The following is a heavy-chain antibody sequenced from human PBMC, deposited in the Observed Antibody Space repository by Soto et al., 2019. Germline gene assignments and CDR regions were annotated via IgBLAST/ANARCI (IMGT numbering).Heavy chain of an antibody. CDR3: VKGVIARFGAVSYYIDV. J-gene: IGHJ6*03. CDR2: IDVSGIRT. Sequence: GGSLRLSCAASEFTFSSYPMAWVRQAPGKGLERVSAIDVSGIRTYYADSVKGRFAISRDNSKNTLYLQMNSLRAEDTAVYYCVKGVIARFGAVSYYIDVWGKGTTVTVSS. CDR1: EFTFSSYP. V-gene: IGHV3-23*01. D-gene: IGHD3-3*01.